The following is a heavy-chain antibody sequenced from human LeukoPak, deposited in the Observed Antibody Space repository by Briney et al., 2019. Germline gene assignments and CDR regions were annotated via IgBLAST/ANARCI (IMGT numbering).Heavy chain of an antibody. V-gene: IGHV1-69*04. CDR1: GGTFSSYA. CDR3: ARDPTELELRPDNWFDP. D-gene: IGHD1-7*01. CDR2: IIPIFGIA. Sequence: SAKVSCKASGGTFSSYAISWVRQAPGQGLEWMGRIIPIFGIANYAQKFQGRVTITADKSTSTAYMELSSLRSEDTAVYYCARDPTELELRPDNWFDPWGQGTLVTVSS. J-gene: IGHJ5*02.